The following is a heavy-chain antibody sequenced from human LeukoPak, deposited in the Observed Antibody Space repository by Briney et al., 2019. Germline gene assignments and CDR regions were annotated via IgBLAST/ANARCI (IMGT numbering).Heavy chain of an antibody. CDR2: IIPIFGTA. Sequence: ASVKVSCKASGGTFSSYAISWVRQAPGQGLEWMGGIIPIFGTANYAQKFQGRVTITADTSTSTAYMELRSLRSDDTAVYYCARAVKWELPHYWGQGTLVTVSS. CDR3: ARAVKWELPHY. V-gene: IGHV1-69*06. D-gene: IGHD1-26*01. J-gene: IGHJ4*02. CDR1: GGTFSSYA.